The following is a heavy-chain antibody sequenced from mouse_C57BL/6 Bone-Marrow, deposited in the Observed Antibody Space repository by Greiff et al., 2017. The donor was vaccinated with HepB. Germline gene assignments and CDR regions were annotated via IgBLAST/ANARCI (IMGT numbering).Heavy chain of an antibody. CDR3: ARERHYFDY. V-gene: IGHV5-4*01. CDR1: GFTFSSYA. Sequence: EVKLVESGGGLVKPGGSLKLSCAASGFTFSSYAMSWVRQTPEKRLEWVATISDGGSYTYYPDNVKGRFTISRDNAKNNLYLQMSHLKSEDTAMYYGARERHYFDYWGQGTTLTVSS. CDR2: ISDGGSYT. J-gene: IGHJ2*01.